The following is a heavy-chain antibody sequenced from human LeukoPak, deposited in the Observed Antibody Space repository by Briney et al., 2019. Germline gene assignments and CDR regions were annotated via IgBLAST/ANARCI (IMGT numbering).Heavy chain of an antibody. J-gene: IGHJ6*02. V-gene: IGHV4-59*08. Sequence: SETLSLTCTVSGGSISNYYWSWIRQPPGKGLEWIGYISYSGSTNYNPSLRSRVAISEDTSRNQFSPRLNSVTAADTAVYYCARHIPVIWSSGYYYGMDVWGQGTTVTVSS. CDR3: ARHIPVIWSSGYYYGMDV. D-gene: IGHD3-3*01. CDR2: ISYSGST. CDR1: GGSISNYY.